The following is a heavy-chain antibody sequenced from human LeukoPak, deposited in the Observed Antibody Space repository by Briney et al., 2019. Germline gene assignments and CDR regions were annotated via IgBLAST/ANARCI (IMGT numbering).Heavy chain of an antibody. V-gene: IGHV4-30-4*08. Sequence: SETLSLTCTVSGGSISSGDYYWSWIRQPPGKGLEWIGYIYYSGSTYYNPSLKSRVTISVDTSKNQFSLKLSSVTAADTAVYYCARNKGDYDYVWGSYRPDAFDIWGQGTMVTVSS. CDR1: GGSISSGDYY. CDR3: ARNKGDYDYVWGSYRPDAFDI. CDR2: IYYSGST. D-gene: IGHD3-16*02. J-gene: IGHJ3*02.